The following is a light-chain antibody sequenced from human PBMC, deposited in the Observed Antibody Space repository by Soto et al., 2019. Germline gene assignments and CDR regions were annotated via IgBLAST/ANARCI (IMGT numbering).Light chain of an antibody. J-gene: IGKJ4*01. CDR2: GAS. V-gene: IGKV3-15*01. CDR1: QSVSSN. CDR3: QQYNNWPPLT. Sequence: EIVMTQSPATLSVSPGERATLSCRASQSVSSNLAWYQQKPGQAPRLLIYGASTRATGIPARFSGSGSGTEFTLTLSSLQSAEFAVYYCQQYNNWPPLTFGGGTKVEIK.